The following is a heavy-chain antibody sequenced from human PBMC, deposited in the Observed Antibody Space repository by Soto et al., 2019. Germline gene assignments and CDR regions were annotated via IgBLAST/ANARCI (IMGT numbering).Heavy chain of an antibody. Sequence: SVKVSCKTPGFTFSSSAVHWVRQARGHRLQWIGWIDVGSANANYAHMLQERVTISRDMSTSTAYMELSSLRPEDTAVYYCARPIQYYFDTSAQSAWCDPWGQGTLVTV. D-gene: IGHD3-22*01. CDR3: ARPIQYYFDTSAQSAWCDP. CDR2: IDVGSANA. CDR1: GFTFSSSA. V-gene: IGHV1-58*01. J-gene: IGHJ5*02.